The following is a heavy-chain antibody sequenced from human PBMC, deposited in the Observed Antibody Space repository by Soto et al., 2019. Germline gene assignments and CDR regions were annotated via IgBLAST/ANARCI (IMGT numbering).Heavy chain of an antibody. CDR1: GGSISSGGTGSY. CDR3: ASGHDAYKVRY. Sequence: QVQLQESGPGLVKPSQTLSLTCTVSGGSISSGGTGSYWTWIRQLPGKGLEWIGHIYYTGNTYYTPSXNXCPTISIDTSENQFSLKLTSVTAADTAVYFCASGHDAYKVRYWGQGTLVTVSS. D-gene: IGHD1-1*01. J-gene: IGHJ4*02. CDR2: IYYTGNT. V-gene: IGHV4-31*03.